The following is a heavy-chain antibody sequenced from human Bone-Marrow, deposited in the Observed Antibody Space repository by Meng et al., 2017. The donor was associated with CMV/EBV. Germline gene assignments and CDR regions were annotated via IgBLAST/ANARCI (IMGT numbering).Heavy chain of an antibody. CDR3: ASEKGETGLATAGSGPRSAFDI. Sequence: ASVKVSCKASGYTFTGYYMHWVRQAPGQGLEWMGWINPNSGGTNYAQKFQGGVTMTRDTSSSTAYRELSRLRSDDTAMYDCASEKGETGLATAGSGPRSAFDIWGQGTMVTVSS. V-gene: IGHV1-2*02. CDR1: GYTFTGYY. CDR2: INPNSGGT. D-gene: IGHD6-13*01. J-gene: IGHJ3*02.